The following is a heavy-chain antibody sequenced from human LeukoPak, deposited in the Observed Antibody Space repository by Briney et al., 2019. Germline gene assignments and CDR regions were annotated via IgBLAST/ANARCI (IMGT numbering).Heavy chain of an antibody. CDR3: ARDEYQLLWEPKNWFDP. CDR1: GYTFTGYY. D-gene: IGHD2-2*01. J-gene: IGHJ5*02. V-gene: IGHV1-2*02. CDR2: INPNSGGS. Sequence: GASVKVSCKASGYTFTGYYIHWVRQAPGQGLEWMGWINPNSGGSKYAKKFQGRVTMTRDTSISTAYMELSRLRYDDTAVYYCARDEYQLLWEPKNWFDPWGQGTLVTVSS.